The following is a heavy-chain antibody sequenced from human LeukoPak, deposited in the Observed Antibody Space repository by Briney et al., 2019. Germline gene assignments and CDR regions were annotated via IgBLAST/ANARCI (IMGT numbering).Heavy chain of an antibody. CDR3: ARSRGKLQWPYYYYGMDV. J-gene: IGHJ6*02. V-gene: IGHV3-11*01. Sequence: GGSLRLSCAASGFTFRDYYMSWIRQAPGKGLEWVSYISSSGSTIYYADSVKGRFTISRDNAKNSLYLQMNSLRAEDTAVYYCARSRGKLQWPYYYYGMDVWGQGTTVTVSS. CDR1: GFTFRDYY. D-gene: IGHD5-24*01. CDR2: ISSSGSTI.